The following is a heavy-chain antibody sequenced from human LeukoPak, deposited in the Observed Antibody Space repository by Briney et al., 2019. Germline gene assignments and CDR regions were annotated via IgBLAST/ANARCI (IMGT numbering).Heavy chain of an antibody. CDR1: GGSFSGYY. D-gene: IGHD3-22*01. V-gene: IGHV4-34*01. CDR2: INHSGST. CDR3: ARDYYDSSGYRYYYYMDV. Sequence: SETLSLTCAVYGGSFSGYYWSWIRQPPGKGLEWIGEINHSGSTNYNPSLKSRVTISVDTSKNQFSLKLSSVTAADTAVYYCARDYYDSSGYRYYYYMDVWGKGTTVTVSS. J-gene: IGHJ6*03.